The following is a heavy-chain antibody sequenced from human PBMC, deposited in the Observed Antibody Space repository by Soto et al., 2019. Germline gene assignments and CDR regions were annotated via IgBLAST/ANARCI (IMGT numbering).Heavy chain of an antibody. D-gene: IGHD3-10*01. Sequence: EVQLVETGGNLVQPGGSLRLSCAASGFTFSSYSMNWVRQAPGKGLGWVSYISSSSSAIYYADSVKGRFTISRDNAKNSLHLQMNSLRAEDTAIYYCARDDGSASYCKHWGQGTLVTVSS. J-gene: IGHJ1*01. CDR3: ARDDGSASYCKH. V-gene: IGHV3-48*01. CDR1: GFTFSSYS. CDR2: ISSSSSAI.